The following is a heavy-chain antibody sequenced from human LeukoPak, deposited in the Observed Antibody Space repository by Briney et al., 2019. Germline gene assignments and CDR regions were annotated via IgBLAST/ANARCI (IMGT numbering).Heavy chain of an antibody. CDR3: ARLWFGDPNWFDP. CDR1: GGPINSSSYH. D-gene: IGHD3-10*01. Sequence: PSETLALIRTVFGGPINSSSYHWGWIRQPPGTGLEWIGSIYYSGSTYYTLSLKSRVTISVDTSKNQFSLKLSAVTAADTAVYYCARLWFGDPNWFDPWGQGTLGTVSS. CDR2: IYYSGST. V-gene: IGHV4-39*01. J-gene: IGHJ5*02.